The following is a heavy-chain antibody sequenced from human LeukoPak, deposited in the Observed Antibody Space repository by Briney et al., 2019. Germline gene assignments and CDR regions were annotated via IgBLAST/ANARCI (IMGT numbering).Heavy chain of an antibody. CDR2: IRSKANSYAT. CDR3: TRQTPAEWY. Sequence: PGGSLRLSCAASGSTFSGSAMHWVRQASGKGLEWVGRIRSKANSYATAYAASVKGRFTISRDDSKNTAYLQMNSLKTEDTAVYYCTRQTPAEWYWGQGTLVTVSS. CDR1: GSTFSGSA. V-gene: IGHV3-73*01. D-gene: IGHD3-3*01. J-gene: IGHJ4*02.